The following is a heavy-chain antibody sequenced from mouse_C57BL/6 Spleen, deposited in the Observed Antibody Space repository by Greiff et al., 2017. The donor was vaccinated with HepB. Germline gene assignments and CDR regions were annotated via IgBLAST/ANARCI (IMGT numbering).Heavy chain of an antibody. CDR3: ARAILPYYFDY. D-gene: IGHD1-1*01. CDR1: GYTFTSYW. V-gene: IGHV1-61*01. CDR2: IYPSDSET. Sequence: QVQLQQPGAELVRPGSSVKLSCKASGYTFTSYWMDWVKQRPGQGLEWIGNIYPSDSETHYNQKFKDKATLTVDKSSSTAYMQLSSLTSEDSAVYYCARAILPYYFDYWGQGTTLTVSS. J-gene: IGHJ2*01.